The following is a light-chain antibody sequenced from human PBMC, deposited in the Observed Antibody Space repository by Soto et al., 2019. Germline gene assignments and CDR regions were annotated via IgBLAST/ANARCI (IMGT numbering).Light chain of an antibody. Sequence: EIVLTQSPGTLSLSPGERATLSCRASQSVSSSYLAWYQQKPGQAPRLLIYGASSRATGIPDRFSGSGSGTDFTLIISRLEPEDFAVYYCQQYSNSRTFGQGTKVEIK. J-gene: IGKJ1*01. CDR2: GAS. CDR3: QQYSNSRT. V-gene: IGKV3-20*01. CDR1: QSVSSSY.